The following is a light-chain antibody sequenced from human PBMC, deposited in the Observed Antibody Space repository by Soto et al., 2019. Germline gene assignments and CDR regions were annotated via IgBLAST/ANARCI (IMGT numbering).Light chain of an antibody. CDR1: QSISSSY. Sequence: EIVLTQSPGTLSLSPGERTTLSCRASQSISSSYLAWYQQKPGQAPRLLVYGASSRATGIPDRFSGSGSGTDFTLTFSSLEPKDFAVYYCQQYVRLPQTFGQGTKVDIK. J-gene: IGKJ1*01. CDR3: QQYVRLPQT. CDR2: GAS. V-gene: IGKV3-20*01.